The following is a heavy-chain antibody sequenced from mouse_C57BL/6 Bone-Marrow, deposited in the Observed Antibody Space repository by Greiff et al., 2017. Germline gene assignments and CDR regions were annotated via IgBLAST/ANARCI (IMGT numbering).Heavy chain of an antibody. CDR3: ARWRSYYFDY. J-gene: IGHJ2*01. V-gene: IGHV1-82*01. CDR2: IYPGDGDT. CDR1: GYAFSSSW. Sequence: VQLQQSGPELVKPGASVKISCKASGYAFSSSWMNWVKQRPGKGLEWIGRIYPGDGDTNYNGKFKGKATLTADTSSSTAYMQLSSLTSEDSAVYFCARWRSYYFDYWGQGTTHTVSS.